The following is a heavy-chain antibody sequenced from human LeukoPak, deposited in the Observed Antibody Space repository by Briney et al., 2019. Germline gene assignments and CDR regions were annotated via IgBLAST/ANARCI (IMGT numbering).Heavy chain of an antibody. J-gene: IGHJ4*02. D-gene: IGHD5-18*01. Sequence: GGSLRLSCAASGFTFSSYSMNWVRQAPGKGLEWVSSISSSSSYIYYADSVKGRFTISRDNAKNSLHLQMNSLRAEDTAVYYCARDLRGYSYPSLFDYWGQGTLVTVSS. CDR2: ISSSSSYI. CDR1: GFTFSSYS. CDR3: ARDLRGYSYPSLFDY. V-gene: IGHV3-21*01.